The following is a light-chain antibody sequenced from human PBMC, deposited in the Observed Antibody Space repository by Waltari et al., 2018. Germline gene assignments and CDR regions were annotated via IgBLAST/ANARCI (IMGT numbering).Light chain of an antibody. J-gene: IGKJ4*01. CDR1: QSVYTY. CDR3: QERSNWPGGS. CDR2: DAS. Sequence: EIVLTQSPATLSLSPGESATLSCRASQSVYTYLAWYQQTPGQAPRLLIYDASNRATGIPARFVGSGSGTDVTLTSSSLEPEDFAVYYCQERSNWPGGSFGGGTKVESK. V-gene: IGKV3-11*01.